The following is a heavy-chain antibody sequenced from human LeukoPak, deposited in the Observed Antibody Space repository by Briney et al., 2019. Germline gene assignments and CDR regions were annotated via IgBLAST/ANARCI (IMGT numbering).Heavy chain of an antibody. CDR3: AKERFAVYYDSSGYPRLFDY. Sequence: GGSLRLSCAASGFTFSSYAMSWVRQAPGKGLEWVSAISGSGGSTYYADSVKGRFTISRDNSKNTLYLQMNSLRAEDTAVYYCAKERFAVYYDSSGYPRLFDYWGQGTLVTVSS. CDR1: GFTFSSYA. J-gene: IGHJ4*02. V-gene: IGHV3-23*01. CDR2: ISGSGGST. D-gene: IGHD3-22*01.